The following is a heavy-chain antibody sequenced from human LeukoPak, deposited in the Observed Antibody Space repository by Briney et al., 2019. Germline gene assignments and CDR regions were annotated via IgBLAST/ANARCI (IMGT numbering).Heavy chain of an antibody. CDR3: ARAGGGDAKVYYYGSGPLRAGRPADYYYYMDV. CDR2: TYYRSKWYN. CDR1: GDSVSINSAA. D-gene: IGHD3-10*01. J-gene: IGHJ6*03. V-gene: IGHV6-1*01. Sequence: SQTLSLTFAISGDSVSINSAAWNWIRQSPSRGLEWLGRTYYRSKWYNDYAVAVKSLITINQDTSKKEFSLQLNSVTPEDTAVYYCARAGGGDAKVYYYGSGPLRAGRPADYYYYMDVWGKGTTVTVSS.